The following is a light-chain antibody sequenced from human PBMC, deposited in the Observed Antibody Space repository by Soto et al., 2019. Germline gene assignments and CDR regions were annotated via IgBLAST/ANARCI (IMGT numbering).Light chain of an antibody. CDR3: PQYGSSPLFS. V-gene: IGKV3-20*01. J-gene: IGKJ3*01. Sequence: EIVLTQSPGTLSLSPGERATLSCRASQSVSSSYLAWYQQKPGQAPRLLIYGASSRATGIPDRFSGSGSGTYFALPISRLEREDFAVYYCPQYGSSPLFSFGPRTKVVIK. CDR2: GAS. CDR1: QSVSSSY.